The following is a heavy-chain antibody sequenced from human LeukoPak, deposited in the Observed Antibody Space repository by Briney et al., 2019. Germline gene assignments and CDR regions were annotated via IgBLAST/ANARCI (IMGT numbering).Heavy chain of an antibody. D-gene: IGHD3-10*01. V-gene: IGHV1-2*02. CDR2: INPNSGGT. J-gene: IGHJ5*02. Sequence: ASVKVSCKASGYTFTGYYMHWVRQAPGQGLEWMGWINPNSGGTNYAQKFQSRVTMTRDTSISTAYMELSRLRSDDTAVYYCARGITMVRGVSEWFDPWGQGTLVTVSS. CDR1: GYTFTGYY. CDR3: ARGITMVRGVSEWFDP.